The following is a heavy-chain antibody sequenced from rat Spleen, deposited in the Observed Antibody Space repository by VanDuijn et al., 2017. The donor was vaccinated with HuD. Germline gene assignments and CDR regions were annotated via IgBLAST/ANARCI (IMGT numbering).Heavy chain of an antibody. CDR3: ARPSTETYCFDY. CDR2: ISYEGSGT. V-gene: IGHV5-22*01. CDR1: GFTFSDYY. D-gene: IGHD1-11*01. J-gene: IGHJ2*01. Sequence: EVQLMESGGGLVQPGRSLKLSCAAPGFTFSDYYLAWVRQAPKKGLEWVASISYEGSGTYYGDSVKGRFTISRDNAKNTLYLQMNSLRSEDTATYYCARPSTETYCFDYWGQGVMVTVSS.